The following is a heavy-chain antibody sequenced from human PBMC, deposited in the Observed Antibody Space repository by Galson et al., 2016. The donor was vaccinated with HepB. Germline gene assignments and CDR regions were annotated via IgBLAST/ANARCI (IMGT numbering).Heavy chain of an antibody. J-gene: IGHJ5*02. CDR2: ISSSSSTM. CDR1: GARIRIYG. Sequence: SLRLSCAASGARIRIYGMNWVRQAPGKGLEWVSFISSSSSTMYYSDSVKGRATVSRDNAKESLYLQLNSLRVEDTGVYYCARDHPGLLTSGLCLPWGQGTLVTVSS. CDR3: ARDHPGLLTSGLCLP. V-gene: IGHV3-48*01. D-gene: IGHD3-10*01.